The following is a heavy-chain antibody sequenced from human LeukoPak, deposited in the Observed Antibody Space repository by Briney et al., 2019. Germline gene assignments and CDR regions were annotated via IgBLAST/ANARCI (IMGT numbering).Heavy chain of an antibody. D-gene: IGHD1-1*01. CDR2: IYYSGST. CDR1: GGSISSSSYY. Sequence: SETLSLTCTVSGGSISSSSYYWGWIRQPPGKGLEWIGSIYYSGSTYYNPSLKSRVTISVDTSKNQFSLKLSSVTAADTAVYYCAESPLEYFDYWGQGTLVTVSS. CDR3: AESPLEYFDY. J-gene: IGHJ4*02. V-gene: IGHV4-39*01.